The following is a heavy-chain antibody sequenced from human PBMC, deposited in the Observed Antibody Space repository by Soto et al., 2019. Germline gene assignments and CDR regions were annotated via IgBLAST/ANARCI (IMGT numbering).Heavy chain of an antibody. V-gene: IGHV1-18*04. CDR2: ISAYNGNT. D-gene: IGHD6-6*01. CDR1: GYTFTSYG. Sequence: QVQLVQSGAEVKKPGASVKVSCKASGYTFTSYGISWVRQAPGQGLEWMGWISAYNGNTNYAQKLQGRVTMTTDTATSTAYMELRSLRSDDTAVYYCARDVWGQLVSQPFDYWGQGTLVTVSS. CDR3: ARDVWGQLVSQPFDY. J-gene: IGHJ4*02.